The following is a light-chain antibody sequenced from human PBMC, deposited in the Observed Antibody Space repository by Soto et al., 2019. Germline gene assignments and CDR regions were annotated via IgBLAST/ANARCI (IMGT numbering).Light chain of an antibody. CDR1: QSISRY. Sequence: EIALTQSPATLSLSPWERAALSCRASQSISRYLAWYQQKPGQAPRLLIYDASNRATGLPARFSGSGSGTDFTLTISSLEPEDFAVYYCQHRGNWPYFGGGTKVDIK. V-gene: IGKV3-11*01. J-gene: IGKJ4*01. CDR2: DAS. CDR3: QHRGNWPY.